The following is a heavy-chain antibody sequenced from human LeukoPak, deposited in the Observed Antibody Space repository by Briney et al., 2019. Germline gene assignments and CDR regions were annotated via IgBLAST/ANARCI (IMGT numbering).Heavy chain of an antibody. J-gene: IGHJ4*02. D-gene: IGHD2/OR15-2a*01. V-gene: IGHV3-64*01. CDR2: ISSNGGST. Sequence: GSLRLSCAASGFTFSSYAMHWVRQAPGKGLEYVSAISSNGGSTYYANSVKGRFTISRDDSKNTLYLQMNSLKTEDTAVYYCTTAYLAFDYWGQGTLVTVSS. CDR1: GFTFSSYA. CDR3: TTAYLAFDY.